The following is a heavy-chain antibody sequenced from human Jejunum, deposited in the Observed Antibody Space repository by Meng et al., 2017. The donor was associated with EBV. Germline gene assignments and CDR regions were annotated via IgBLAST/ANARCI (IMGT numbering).Heavy chain of an antibody. D-gene: IGHD3-16*01. J-gene: IGHJ5*01. V-gene: IGHV1-8*01. CDR1: RGTLPRHD. Sequence: QVLLVQAGALVKEPGAMVMGLCKASRGTLPRHDIVWVGQAAGQGLDWLGWMNTNPGNTGYAQKFQGRVSMTRDTTISTAYMELSSLKSEDTAVYYCMRGSGAGGRDWFDPWGQGTLVTVSS. CDR3: MRGSGAGGRDWFDP. CDR2: MNTNPGNT.